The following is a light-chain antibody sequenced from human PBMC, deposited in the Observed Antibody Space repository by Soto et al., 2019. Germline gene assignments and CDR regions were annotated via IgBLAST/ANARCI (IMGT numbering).Light chain of an antibody. CDR2: GAS. V-gene: IGKV3-20*01. J-gene: IGKJ1*01. CDR3: QQYGGSPRT. Sequence: ELVLTQSPATLSLSPGEGATLSCRASQSIGGNFLAWYQQRRGQAPRLLIHGASNRATGIPDRFSGSGSGTNLTLTITRLEPEDFAVYYCQQYGGSPRTFGQGTK. CDR1: QSIGGNF.